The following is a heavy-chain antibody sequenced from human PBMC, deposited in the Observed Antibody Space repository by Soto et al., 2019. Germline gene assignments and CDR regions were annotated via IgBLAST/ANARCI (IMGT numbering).Heavy chain of an antibody. V-gene: IGHV3-53*01. J-gene: IGHJ6*02. CDR1: GFTVSSNY. CDR3: ARDYYDSSGYYPRYGMDV. Sequence: GGSLRFSCAASGFTVSSNYMSWVRQAPGKGLEWVSVIYSGGSTYYADSVKGRFTISRDNSKNTLYLQMNSLRAEDTAVHYCARDYYDSSGYYPRYGMDVWGQGTTVTVSS. D-gene: IGHD3-22*01. CDR2: IYSGGST.